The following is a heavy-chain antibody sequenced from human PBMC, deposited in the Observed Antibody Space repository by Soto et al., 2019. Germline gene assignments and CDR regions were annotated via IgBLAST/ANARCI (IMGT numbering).Heavy chain of an antibody. CDR1: GYTFTGYY. D-gene: IGHD2-15*01. CDR3: AREYCCGSLCYDADY. Sequence: ASVKVSCKASGYTFTGYYMHWVRQAPGQGLEWMGWINPNSGGTNYAQKFQGWVTMTRDTSISTAYMELSRLRSDDTAVYYCAREYCCGSLCYDADYWGPGSLVTV. J-gene: IGHJ4*02. CDR2: INPNSGGT. V-gene: IGHV1-2*04.